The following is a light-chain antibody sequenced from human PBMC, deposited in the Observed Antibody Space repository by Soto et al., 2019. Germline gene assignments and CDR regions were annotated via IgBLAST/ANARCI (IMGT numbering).Light chain of an antibody. CDR1: QSINTW. Sequence: DIQMTQSPSILSASVGDRVTITCRASQSINTWLAWYRQKPGKGPELLMYKASSLESGVPSRFSGSGSGTEFTLTISRLQPDDFATYYCQQYNSYSWTFGQGTKVEIK. V-gene: IGKV1-5*03. CDR2: KAS. CDR3: QQYNSYSWT. J-gene: IGKJ1*01.